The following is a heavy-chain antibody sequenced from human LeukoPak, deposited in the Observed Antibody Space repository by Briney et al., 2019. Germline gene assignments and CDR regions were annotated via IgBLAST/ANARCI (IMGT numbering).Heavy chain of an antibody. Sequence: KSSETLSLTCAVYGGSFSGYYWSWIRQPPGKGLEWIGEINHSGSTNYNPSLKGRVTISVDTSKNQFSLKLSSVTAADTAVYYCARSNQGQFAVAGLLVHWGQGTLVTVSS. CDR1: GGSFSGYY. D-gene: IGHD6-19*01. V-gene: IGHV4-34*01. CDR2: INHSGST. CDR3: ARSNQGQFAVAGLLVH. J-gene: IGHJ4*02.